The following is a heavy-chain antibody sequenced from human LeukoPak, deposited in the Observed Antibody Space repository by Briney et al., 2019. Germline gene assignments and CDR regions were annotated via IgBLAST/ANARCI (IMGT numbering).Heavy chain of an antibody. CDR2: IRYDGSNK. CDR1: GFTFSSYG. J-gene: IGHJ6*03. V-gene: IGHV3-30*02. Sequence: GGALRLSCAASGFTFSSYGMHWVRQAPGKGLEWVAFIRYDGSNKYYADSGKGRFTIARDNAKNSLYLQMHSLRAEDTAVYYCARCAGTPQYYYFYYYMDVWGKGTTVTVSS. D-gene: IGHD1/OR15-1a*01. CDR3: ARCAGTPQYYYFYYYMDV.